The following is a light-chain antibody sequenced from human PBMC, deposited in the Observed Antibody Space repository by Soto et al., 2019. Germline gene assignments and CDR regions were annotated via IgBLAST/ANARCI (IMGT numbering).Light chain of an antibody. V-gene: IGKV3-20*01. Sequence: EIVLTQSPGTLSLSPGERATLSCRASQSVSSSYLAWYQQKPGQAPGLLMYGASSRTTGTPDRFSGSGSGTDFTLTISRLEPEDFAVYYCQQYGSSPRTFGQGTKLEIK. CDR3: QQYGSSPRT. J-gene: IGKJ1*01. CDR1: QSVSSSY. CDR2: GAS.